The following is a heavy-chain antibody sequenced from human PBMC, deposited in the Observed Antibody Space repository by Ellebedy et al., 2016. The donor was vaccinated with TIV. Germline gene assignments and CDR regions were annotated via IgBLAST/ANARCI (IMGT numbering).Heavy chain of an antibody. Sequence: PGGSLRLSCAASGFAFSNCAMSRVRQAPGKGLEWVSAIGESGAGTFYADSVKGRFTISRDNSKNTLYLQMNSLRGEDTAVYYCAKDRGGHGDLFDYWGQGTLVTVSS. CDR1: GFAFSNCA. CDR3: AKDRGGHGDLFDY. D-gene: IGHD3-16*01. J-gene: IGHJ4*02. CDR2: IGESGAGT. V-gene: IGHV3-23*01.